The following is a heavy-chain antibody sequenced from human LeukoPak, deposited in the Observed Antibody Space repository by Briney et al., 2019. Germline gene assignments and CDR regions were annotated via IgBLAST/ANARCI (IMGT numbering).Heavy chain of an antibody. Sequence: SETLSLTCTVSGGSISSYYWSWIRQPAGKGLEWIGRIYTSGSTNYNPSLKSRVTMSVDTSKNQFSLKLSSVTAADTAVYYCARDHGIIAAAGYYFDYWGQGTLVTVSS. CDR1: GGSISSYY. V-gene: IGHV4-4*07. D-gene: IGHD6-13*01. CDR2: IYTSGST. J-gene: IGHJ4*02. CDR3: ARDHGIIAAAGYYFDY.